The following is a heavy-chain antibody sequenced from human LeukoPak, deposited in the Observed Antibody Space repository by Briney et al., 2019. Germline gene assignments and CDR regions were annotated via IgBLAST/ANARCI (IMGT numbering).Heavy chain of an antibody. V-gene: IGHV7-4-1*02. CDR3: ARDGGFGVHDY. CDR1: GYIFTSYA. Sequence: ASVKVCCKASGYIFTSYAMNWVRQAPGQGLEWMGWIDTNTGNPTYAQGFTGRFVFSLDTSVSTAYLQISSLKAEDTAVYYCARDGGFGVHDYWGQGTLVTVSS. CDR2: IDTNTGNP. D-gene: IGHD3-10*01. J-gene: IGHJ4*02.